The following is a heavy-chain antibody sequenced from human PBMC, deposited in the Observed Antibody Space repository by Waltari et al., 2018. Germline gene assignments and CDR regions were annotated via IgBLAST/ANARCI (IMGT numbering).Heavy chain of an antibody. Sequence: QVQLVQSGAEVKKPGDSVTVPCKASGCHFTSYPMHWVRQAPGQGLEWMGIINPSGGSTSYAQKFQGRVTMTRDTFTSTVYMELSSLRSEDTAVYYCARGGSGSPPEYWGQGTLVTVSS. V-gene: IGHV1-46*01. D-gene: IGHD3-10*01. CDR3: ARGGSGSPPEY. CDR2: INPSGGST. J-gene: IGHJ4*02. CDR1: GCHFTSYP.